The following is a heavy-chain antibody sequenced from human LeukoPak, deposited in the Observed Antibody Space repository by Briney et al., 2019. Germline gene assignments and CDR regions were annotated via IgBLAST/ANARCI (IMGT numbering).Heavy chain of an antibody. J-gene: IGHJ6*03. Sequence: FQGRVTITRDTSASTAYMELSSLRSEDTAVYYCARESREDYYYYMDVWGKGTTVTVSS. V-gene: IGHV1-3*01. CDR3: ARESREDYYYYMDV.